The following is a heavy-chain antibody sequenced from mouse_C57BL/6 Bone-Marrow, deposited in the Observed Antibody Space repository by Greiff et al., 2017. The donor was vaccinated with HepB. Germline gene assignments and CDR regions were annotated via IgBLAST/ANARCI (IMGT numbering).Heavy chain of an antibody. D-gene: IGHD1-1*01. Sequence: QVHVKQPGAELVRPGSSVKLSCKASGYTFTSYWMHWVKQRPIQGLEWIGNIDPSDSETHYNQKFKDKATLTVDKSSSTAYMQLSSLTSEDSAVYYCAGFGYYGSSPWYFDVWGTGTTVTVSS. V-gene: IGHV1-52*01. J-gene: IGHJ1*03. CDR1: GYTFTSYW. CDR3: AGFGYYGSSPWYFDV. CDR2: IDPSDSET.